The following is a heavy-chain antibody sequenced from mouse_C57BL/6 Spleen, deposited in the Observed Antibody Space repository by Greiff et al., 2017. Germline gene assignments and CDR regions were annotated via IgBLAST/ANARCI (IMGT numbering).Heavy chain of an antibody. CDR3: TRGDYDGRGYFDV. CDR1: GFTFSSYA. CDR2: ISSGGDYI. J-gene: IGHJ1*03. D-gene: IGHD2-4*01. V-gene: IGHV5-9-1*02. Sequence: EVHLVESGEGLVKPGGSLKLSCAASGFTFSSYAMSWVRQTPEKRLEWVAYISSGGDYIYYADTVKGRFTIYRNNARNTLYLQMSSLKSEDTTMYYCTRGDYDGRGYFDVWGTGTTVTVSS.